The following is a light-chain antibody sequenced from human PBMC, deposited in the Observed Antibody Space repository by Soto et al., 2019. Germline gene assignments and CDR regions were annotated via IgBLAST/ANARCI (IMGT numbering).Light chain of an antibody. CDR3: QQRSNRLT. V-gene: IGKV3-11*01. Sequence: IVLTQSLATLSLSPWERATLSCRASQSVGSYLAWYQQKPGQAPRLLIYDTSNRATGIPARFSGSGSGTDFILTISSLEPEDFAVYYCQQRSNRLTFGGGTKVDIK. CDR1: QSVGSY. CDR2: DTS. J-gene: IGKJ4*01.